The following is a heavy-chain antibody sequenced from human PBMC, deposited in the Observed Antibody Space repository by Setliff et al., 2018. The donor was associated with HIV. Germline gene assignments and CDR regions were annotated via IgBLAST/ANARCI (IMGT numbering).Heavy chain of an antibody. J-gene: IGHJ6*03. CDR1: GLSLTASGMC. Sequence: SGLAVNPAQTLTLTCTLSGLSLTASGMCVSWIRQPPGKALEWLARIDWDDEKFYNTSLKTRLTISKDTPKNQVVLTMTNMDPVDTGTYYCARTGYSSGWGGAYFYYYMDVWGKGTTVTVSS. CDR3: ARTGYSSGWGGAYFYYYMDV. V-gene: IGHV2-70*17. D-gene: IGHD6-25*01. CDR2: IDWDDEK.